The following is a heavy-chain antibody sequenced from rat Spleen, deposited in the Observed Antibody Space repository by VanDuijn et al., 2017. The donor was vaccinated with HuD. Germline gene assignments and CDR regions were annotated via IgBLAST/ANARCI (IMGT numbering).Heavy chain of an antibody. J-gene: IGHJ2*01. CDR1: GFTFSYYY. D-gene: IGHD1-11*01. CDR3: ARDYGGYDYFDY. Sequence: EVQLLESEGDLVQPGRSLKVSCAASGFTFSYYYMAWVRQGPTEGLEWVATISHDGDSTYYRDSVKGRFTISRDNAKSTLYLQMDSLRSEDTATYYGARDYGGYDYFDYWGQGVMVTVSS. V-gene: IGHV5-20*01. CDR2: ISHDGDST.